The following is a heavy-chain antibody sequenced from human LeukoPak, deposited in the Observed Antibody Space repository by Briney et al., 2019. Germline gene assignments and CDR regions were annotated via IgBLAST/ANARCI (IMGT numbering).Heavy chain of an antibody. Sequence: SETLSLTCTVSGGSISSYYWSWIRQPPGKGLEWIGEINHSGSTNYNPSLKSRVSISVDTSKNQFSLRLTSVTAADTAVYYCARQPAPNYFDYWGQGTLVTVSS. CDR2: INHSGST. V-gene: IGHV4-59*08. CDR3: ARQPAPNYFDY. D-gene: IGHD2-2*01. J-gene: IGHJ4*02. CDR1: GGSISSYY.